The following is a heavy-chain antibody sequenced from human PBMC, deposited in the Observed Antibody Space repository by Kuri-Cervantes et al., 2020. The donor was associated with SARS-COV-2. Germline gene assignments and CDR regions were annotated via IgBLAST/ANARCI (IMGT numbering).Heavy chain of an antibody. Sequence: GGSLRLSCAASGFTFSNYAMSWVRQAPGKGLEWVSAISGSGGSTYYADFVKGRFTISRDNSKNTLYLQMNSLRAEDTAVYYCARNANYYYDSSPGPFDPWGQGTLVTVSS. V-gene: IGHV3-23*01. CDR3: ARNANYYYDSSPGPFDP. CDR1: GFTFSNYA. CDR2: ISGSGGST. D-gene: IGHD3-22*01. J-gene: IGHJ5*02.